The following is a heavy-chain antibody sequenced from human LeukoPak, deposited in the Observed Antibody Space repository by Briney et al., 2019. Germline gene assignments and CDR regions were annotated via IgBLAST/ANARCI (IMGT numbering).Heavy chain of an antibody. CDR2: ISSSGGTT. Sequence: GGSLRLSCAASGFTFSSYAMSWVRQAPGKGLEWVSAISSSGGTTYYADSVKGRFTISRDNSKSTLYLQMNSLRAEDPAVYYCAKDYDFWNFRGDYWGQGTLVTVSS. CDR1: GFTFSSYA. J-gene: IGHJ4*02. D-gene: IGHD3-3*01. V-gene: IGHV3-23*01. CDR3: AKDYDFWNFRGDY.